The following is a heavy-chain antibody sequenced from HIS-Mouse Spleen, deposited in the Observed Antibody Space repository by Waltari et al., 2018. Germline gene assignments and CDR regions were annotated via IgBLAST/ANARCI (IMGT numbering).Heavy chain of an antibody. V-gene: IGHV3-30*18. J-gene: IGHJ4*02. CDR3: AKDTSGSYSDY. D-gene: IGHD1-26*01. CDR2: ISYDGSNK. CDR1: GFTFSSYG. Sequence: QVQLVESGGGVVQPGRSLRLCCAASGFTFSSYGMHWVRQAPGKGLEWVAVISYDGSNKYYADYVKGRFTISRDNSKNTLYLQMNSLRAEDTAVYYCAKDTSGSYSDYWGQGTLVTVSS.